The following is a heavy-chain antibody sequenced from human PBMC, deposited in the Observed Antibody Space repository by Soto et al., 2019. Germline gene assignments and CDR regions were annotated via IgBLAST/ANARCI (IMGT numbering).Heavy chain of an antibody. CDR1: GGTFSTYA. CDR3: AIPNVSFSSGYFFFDS. D-gene: IGHD6-19*01. J-gene: IGHJ4*02. Sequence: QVQLVQSGAEVKQPGSSVKVSCKTSGGTFSTYAIYWVRQAPGQGIEWMGALIPLFSTADYAQNFQGRVPSSADESTSTPDIQLSSLRSEGTAVYYCAIPNVSFSSGYFFFDSWGQGTLVTVSS. V-gene: IGHV1-69*01. CDR2: LIPLFSTA.